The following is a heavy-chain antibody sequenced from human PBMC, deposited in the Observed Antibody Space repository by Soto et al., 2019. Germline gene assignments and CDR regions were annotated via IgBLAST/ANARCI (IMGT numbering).Heavy chain of an antibody. CDR1: GFTFSSYW. V-gene: IGHV3-7*03. J-gene: IGHJ4*02. CDR2: IKQDGSEK. CDR3: SRENWFQDY. D-gene: IGHD3-10*01. Sequence: GGSLRLSCAASGFTFSSYWMSWVRQAPGKGLEWVANIKQDGSEKYYVDSVKGRFTISRDNAKNSLYLQMNSLRAGDTALYYCSRENWFQDYWGQGTLVTVSS.